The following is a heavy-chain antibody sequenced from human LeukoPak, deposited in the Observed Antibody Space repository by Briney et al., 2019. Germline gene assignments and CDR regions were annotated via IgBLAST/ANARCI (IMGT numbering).Heavy chain of an antibody. CDR3: ARQYSGDSRSPFFDY. J-gene: IGHJ4*02. V-gene: IGHV4-59*08. CDR1: SGSISSYY. D-gene: IGHD5-18*01. Sequence: ASETLSLTCTVSSGSISSYYWNWIRQPPGKGLEWIGFIHYSGSTYYNPSLKSRVTISVDTSKNQFSLKLSSVTAADTAVYYCARQYSGDSRSPFFDYWGQGTLVTVSS. CDR2: IHYSGST.